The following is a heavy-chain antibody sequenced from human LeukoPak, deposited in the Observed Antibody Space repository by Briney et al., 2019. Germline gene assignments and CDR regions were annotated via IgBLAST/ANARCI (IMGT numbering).Heavy chain of an antibody. CDR3: AKDLSTYDDILTGYYPDAFDI. V-gene: IGHV3-23*01. J-gene: IGHJ3*02. CDR2: ISGSGGST. Sequence: GGSLRLSCAASGFTFSSYAMSWVRQAPGQGLEWVSTISGSGGSTSCADPVKGRFTISTDNTKNTLYLQMNSLRAEDTAVYYCAKDLSTYDDILTGYYPDAFDIWGQGTMVTVSS. D-gene: IGHD3-9*01. CDR1: GFTFSSYA.